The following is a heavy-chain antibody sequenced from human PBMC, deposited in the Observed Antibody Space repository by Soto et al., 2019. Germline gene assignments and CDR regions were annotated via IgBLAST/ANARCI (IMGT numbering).Heavy chain of an antibody. D-gene: IGHD6-19*01. V-gene: IGHV3-30-3*01. CDR1: GFTFSSYA. Sequence: QVQLVESGGGVVQPGRSLRLSCAASGFTFSSYAMHWVRQAPGKGLEWVAVISYDGSNKYYADSVKGRFTISRDNSKNTLYLQMNSLRAEDTAVYYCARSAGYSSGWYAYYYYGMDVWGQGTTVTVSS. CDR2: ISYDGSNK. CDR3: ARSAGYSSGWYAYYYYGMDV. J-gene: IGHJ6*02.